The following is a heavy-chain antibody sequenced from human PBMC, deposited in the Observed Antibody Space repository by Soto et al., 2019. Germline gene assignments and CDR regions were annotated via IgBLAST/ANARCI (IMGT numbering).Heavy chain of an antibody. CDR2: INSDGSSR. CDR1: GFTFSGYW. J-gene: IGHJ3*01. Sequence: GGSLRLSCAASGFTFSGYWMHWVRQVPGKGLVWVSRINSDGSSRSYADSVKGRFTISRDNAKNTLHLQMNSLRAEDTAVYYCARVGLGAFDAFDVSGQGTLVTVSS. D-gene: IGHD1-26*01. CDR3: ARVGLGAFDAFDV. V-gene: IGHV3-74*01.